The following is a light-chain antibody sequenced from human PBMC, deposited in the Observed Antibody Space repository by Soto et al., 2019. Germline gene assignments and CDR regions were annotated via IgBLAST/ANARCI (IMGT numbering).Light chain of an antibody. CDR3: QQYNNWPLT. Sequence: EIVMTQSPATLSVSPGERATLSCRASQSVNSNLAWYQQKPGQAPRLLIYGESTRATGIPARCSGSGSGTEFTLTIGSLQSEDFAVYYCQQYNNWPLTFGGGTKVEIK. CDR2: GES. CDR1: QSVNSN. V-gene: IGKV3-15*01. J-gene: IGKJ4*01.